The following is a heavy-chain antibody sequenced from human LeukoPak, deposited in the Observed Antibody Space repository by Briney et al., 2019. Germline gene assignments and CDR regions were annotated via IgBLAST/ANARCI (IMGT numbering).Heavy chain of an antibody. CDR2: IRSSSNLI. V-gene: IGHV3-48*04. J-gene: IGHJ4*02. CDR3: ARDSSADYGDY. D-gene: IGHD3-16*01. CDR1: GFTFNTYS. Sequence: GGSLRLSCAASGFTFNTYSMNWVRQAPGKGLEWVSYIRSSSNLIFYADSVKGRFTISADNAKNSLYLQMNSLRAEDTAVYYCARDSSADYGDYWGQGTLVTVSS.